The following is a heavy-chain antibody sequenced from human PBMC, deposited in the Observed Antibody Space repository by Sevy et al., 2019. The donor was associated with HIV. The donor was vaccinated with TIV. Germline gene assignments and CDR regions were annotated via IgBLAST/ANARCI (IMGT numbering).Heavy chain of an antibody. CDR1: GGPFSSFA. CDR3: ATVGGYSAFEGPYYIDY. J-gene: IGHJ4*02. V-gene: IGHV1-69*13. CDR2: IIPLSTTT. Sequence: ASVKVSCKASGGPFSSFAFSWVRQAPGQGLEWMGGIIPLSTTTNYAQKFQGRVTITAEESTSTAYMELSSLTSDDTAVYYCATVGGYSAFEGPYYIDYWGQGTLVTVSS. D-gene: IGHD5-12*01.